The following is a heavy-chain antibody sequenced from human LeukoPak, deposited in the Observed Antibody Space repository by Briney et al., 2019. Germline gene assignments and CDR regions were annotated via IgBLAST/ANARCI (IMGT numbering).Heavy chain of an antibody. D-gene: IGHD2-15*01. CDR3: ARVGAARYYYYYMDV. V-gene: IGHV3-7*01. CDR1: GFTFSNYW. J-gene: IGHJ6*03. CDR2: IKQDGSEK. Sequence: GGSLRLSCEGSGFTFSNYWMGWVRQAPGKGLEWVANIKQDGSEKYYVDSLKGRFTVSRDNAKNSLYLQINSLRAGDTAVYYCARVGAARYYYYYMDVWGKGTTVTVSS.